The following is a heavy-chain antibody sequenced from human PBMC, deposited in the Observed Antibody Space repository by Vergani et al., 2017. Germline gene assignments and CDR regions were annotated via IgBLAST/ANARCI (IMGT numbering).Heavy chain of an antibody. CDR3: ARDLTTVTTRTPLDV. CDR2: ISSSSSYI. J-gene: IGHJ6*02. D-gene: IGHD4-17*01. V-gene: IGHV3-21*01. CDR1: GFTFSSYS. Sequence: EVQLVESGGGLVKPGGSLRLSCAASGFTFSSYSMNWVRQAPGKGLEWVSSISSSSSYIYYADSVKGRFTISRDNAKNSLYLQMNSLRAEDTAVYYCARDLTTVTTRTPLDVWGQGTTVTVSS.